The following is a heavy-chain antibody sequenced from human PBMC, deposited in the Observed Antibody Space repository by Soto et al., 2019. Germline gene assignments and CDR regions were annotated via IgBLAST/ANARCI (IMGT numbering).Heavy chain of an antibody. CDR1: GYTFTRDD. D-gene: IGHD5-18*01. V-gene: IGHV1-3*05. CDR3: ARAAGMVALDY. Sequence: QVQLMQSGAEEKNPGASVKVSCKASGYTFTRDDMHWVRQAPGQGLEWMGRINAGDGYTKYSRDSQARVPLSSDTAATTGYMTISSLRSEDTAIYYCARAAGMVALDYWGQGTLVTVSS. J-gene: IGHJ4*02. CDR2: INAGDGYT.